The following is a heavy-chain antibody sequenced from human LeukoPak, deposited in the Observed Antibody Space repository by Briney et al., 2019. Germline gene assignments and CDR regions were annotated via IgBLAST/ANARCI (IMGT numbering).Heavy chain of an antibody. J-gene: IGHJ4*02. V-gene: IGHV3-30-3*01. CDR3: ARGSYGSGWYPLDH. CDR2: ISYDGSNK. Sequence: GRSLRLSCAASGFTFSTYAMHWGRQAPGKGLEWVAVISYDGSNKYYADSVKGRFTISRDNSNNILYLQMNSLRSEDTAVYYCARGSYGSGWYPLDHWGQGTLVTVSS. D-gene: IGHD6-19*01. CDR1: GFTFSTYA.